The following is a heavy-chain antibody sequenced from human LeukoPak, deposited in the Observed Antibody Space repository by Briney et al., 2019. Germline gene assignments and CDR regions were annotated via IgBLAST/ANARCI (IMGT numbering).Heavy chain of an antibody. CDR2: IYHSGST. CDR1: GGSISSSNW. Sequence: GTLSLTCAVSGGSISSSNWWSWVRQPPGKGLEWIGEIYHSGSTNYNPSLKSRATISVDKSKNQFSLKLSSVTAADTAVYYCARSSVQLRAGMDVWGQGTTVTVSS. V-gene: IGHV4-4*02. J-gene: IGHJ6*02. CDR3: ARSSVQLRAGMDV. D-gene: IGHD1-1*01.